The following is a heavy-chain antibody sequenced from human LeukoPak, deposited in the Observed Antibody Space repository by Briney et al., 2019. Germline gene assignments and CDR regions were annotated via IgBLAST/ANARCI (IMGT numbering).Heavy chain of an antibody. CDR3: ARRRYSYGPQAKYNWFDP. CDR2: INHSGST. CDR1: GGSFSGYY. J-gene: IGHJ5*02. Sequence: SETLSLTCAVYGGSFSGYYWSWIRQPPGKGPEWIGEINHSGSTNYNPSLKSRVTISVDTSKNQFSLKLSSVTAADTAVYYCARRRYSYGPQAKYNWFDPWGQGTLVTVSS. D-gene: IGHD5-18*01. V-gene: IGHV4-34*01.